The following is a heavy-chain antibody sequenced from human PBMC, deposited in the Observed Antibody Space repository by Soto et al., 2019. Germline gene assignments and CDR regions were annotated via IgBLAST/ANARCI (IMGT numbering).Heavy chain of an antibody. D-gene: IGHD6-19*01. Sequence: GGSLRLSCAASGFTFSSYTMNWVRQTPGKGLEWVSYITSSGSTIYYADSVEGRFTISRDNAKNALYLQMNSLRAEDTAVYYCARDLRIAVAAHMGPNWFDPWGKGTLVTVSS. CDR1: GFTFSSYT. V-gene: IGHV3-48*01. CDR2: ITSSGSTI. CDR3: ARDLRIAVAAHMGPNWFDP. J-gene: IGHJ5*02.